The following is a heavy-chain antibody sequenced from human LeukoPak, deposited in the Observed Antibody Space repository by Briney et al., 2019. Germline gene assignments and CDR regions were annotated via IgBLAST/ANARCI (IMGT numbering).Heavy chain of an antibody. J-gene: IGHJ5*02. CDR3: ARHGTAGANLNWFDP. D-gene: IGHD1-1*01. Sequence: NPSETLSLTCTVYGGSITSYYWSWIRQPPGKGLEWIGYIYYSGSTNYNPSLKSRVTLSVDTSKNQFSLKVSSGTAADTAVYYCARHGTAGANLNWFDPWGQGTLVTVSS. V-gene: IGHV4-59*01. CDR2: IYYSGST. CDR1: GGSITSYY.